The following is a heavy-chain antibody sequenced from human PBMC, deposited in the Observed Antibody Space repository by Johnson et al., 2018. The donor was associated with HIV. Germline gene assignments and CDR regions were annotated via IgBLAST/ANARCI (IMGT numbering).Heavy chain of an antibody. CDR1: GFTFSSYA. CDR2: IKQDGSEK. Sequence: VQLVESGGGLVQPGGSLRLSCAASGFTFSSYAMSWVRQAPGKGLEWVSNIKQDGSEKYYVDSVKGRFTISRDNSKNTLYLQMNSLRAEDTAVYYCARDDTWGDAFDIWGQGTMVTVSS. D-gene: IGHD1-26*01. CDR3: ARDDTWGDAFDI. V-gene: IGHV3-7*05. J-gene: IGHJ3*02.